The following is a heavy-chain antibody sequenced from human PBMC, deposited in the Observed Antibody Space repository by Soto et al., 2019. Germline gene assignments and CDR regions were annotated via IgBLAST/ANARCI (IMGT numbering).Heavy chain of an antibody. V-gene: IGHV1-69*01. CDR3: ARDKDYYDILTGYSDYYYGMYV. Sequence: QVQLVQSGAEVKKPGSSVKVSCKASGGTFSSYAISWVRQAPGQGLEWMGGIIPIFGTANYAQKFQGRVTITAVESTSTAYMELSSLRSEDTAVYYCARDKDYYDILTGYSDYYYGMYVWGQGTTVTVSS. J-gene: IGHJ6*02. D-gene: IGHD3-9*01. CDR2: IIPIFGTA. CDR1: GGTFSSYA.